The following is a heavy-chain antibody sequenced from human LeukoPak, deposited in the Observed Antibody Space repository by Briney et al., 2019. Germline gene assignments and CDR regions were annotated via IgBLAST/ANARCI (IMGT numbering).Heavy chain of an antibody. CDR1: GFTFSSYA. V-gene: IGHV3-64*02. D-gene: IGHD6-13*01. CDR3: ARIIGAAGTRYFDY. J-gene: IGHJ4*02. CDR2: IGSNGGST. Sequence: GGSLRLSCAASGFTFSSYAMSWVRQAPGKGLEYVSAIGSNGGSTYYADSVKGRFTISRDNSKNTVYLQMGSLRVEDMAVYYCARIIGAAGTRYFDYWGQGTQVTVSS.